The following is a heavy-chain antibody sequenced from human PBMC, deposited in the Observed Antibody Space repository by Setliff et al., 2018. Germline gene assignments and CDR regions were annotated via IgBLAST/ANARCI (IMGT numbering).Heavy chain of an antibody. Sequence: PSETLSLTCAVYGGSFSGYYWSWIRQPPGKGLEWIGEINHSGITNCNPSLKSRVTMSVDTSKNQFSLKLNSLTAADTAVYYCARIKWFGETDCFDSWGQGTLVTVPQ. CDR3: ARIKWFGETDCFDS. D-gene: IGHD3-10*01. CDR1: GGSFSGYY. J-gene: IGHJ5*01. V-gene: IGHV4-34*01. CDR2: INHSGIT.